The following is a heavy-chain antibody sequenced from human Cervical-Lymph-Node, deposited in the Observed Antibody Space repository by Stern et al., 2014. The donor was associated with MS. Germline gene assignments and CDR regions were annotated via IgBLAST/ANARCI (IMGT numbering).Heavy chain of an antibody. D-gene: IGHD1-20*01. V-gene: IGHV3-11*01. CDR1: GFTFSDYY. CDR2: ISSGGGTI. CDR3: ARGISGTDFDY. Sequence: DQLVESGGGLVKPGGSLRLSCAASGFTFSDYYMSWIRQAPGQGLEWVAYISSGGGTIYYADSVKGRFTISRDNGKNSLYLQMNSLRAADTAVYFCARGISGTDFDYWGQGTLVTVSS. J-gene: IGHJ4*02.